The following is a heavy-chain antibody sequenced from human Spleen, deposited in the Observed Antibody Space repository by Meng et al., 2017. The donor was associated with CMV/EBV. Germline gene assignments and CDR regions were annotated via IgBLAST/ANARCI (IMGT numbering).Heavy chain of an antibody. CDR1: GYTFTGYY. Sequence: VQWGRVGAEVKKPGDSVKVSCKASGYTFTGYYMHWVRQAPGQGLEWMGWINPNSGGTNYAQKFQGRVTMTRDTSISTAYMELSRLRSDDTAVYYCARVGEMATISYYWGQGTLVTVSS. J-gene: IGHJ4*02. V-gene: IGHV1-2*02. CDR3: ARVGEMATISYY. CDR2: INPNSGGT. D-gene: IGHD5-24*01.